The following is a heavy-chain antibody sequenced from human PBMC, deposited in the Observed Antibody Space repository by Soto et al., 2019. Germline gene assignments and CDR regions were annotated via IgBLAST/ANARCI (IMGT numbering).Heavy chain of an antibody. J-gene: IGHJ4*02. V-gene: IGHV1-18*01. D-gene: IGHD1-26*01. CDR3: ARGPPSGSFSLTPRF. CDR2: ISGQIAKT. Sequence: VQLVQSGAEVKKPGASVKVSCKASGYTFNNYGIIWVRQAPGQGLEWMGWISGQIAKTNFAQKFQGRVSMTTDTSTNTAYMELSSLRSDDTAIYYCARGPPSGSFSLTPRFWGQGSVVTVSS. CDR1: GYTFNNYG.